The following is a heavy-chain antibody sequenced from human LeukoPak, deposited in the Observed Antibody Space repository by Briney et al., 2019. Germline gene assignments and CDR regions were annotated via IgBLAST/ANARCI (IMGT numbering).Heavy chain of an antibody. CDR3: ARSNPSANALDL. Sequence: PGGSLRLSCAASGFTLNSYLMSWVRQAPGRGLEWVANIKKDGSEESYLDSVKGRFTVSRDSAKNSLFLQMNSLRGEDTPVYNFARSNPSANALDLWGQGTMVPISS. V-gene: IGHV3-7*01. CDR1: GFTLNSYL. D-gene: IGHD4-11*01. CDR2: IKKDGSEE. J-gene: IGHJ3*01.